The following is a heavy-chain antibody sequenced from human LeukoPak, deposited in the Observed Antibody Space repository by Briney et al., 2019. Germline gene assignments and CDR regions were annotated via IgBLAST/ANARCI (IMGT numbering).Heavy chain of an antibody. CDR3: ANTYSNGWYDWYFDL. CDR1: GFTLFSYN. J-gene: IGHJ2*01. V-gene: IGHV3-23*01. CDR2: ISGSSGGT. D-gene: IGHD6-19*01. Sequence: GGSLRLSCAASGFTLFSYNMRWVPQAPGEGVEWGSYISGSSGGTYHTHSVRGRFTISRDKSKNTLYLQIHSARAEDTPLYFCANTYSNGWYDWYFDLWGRGTLATVSS.